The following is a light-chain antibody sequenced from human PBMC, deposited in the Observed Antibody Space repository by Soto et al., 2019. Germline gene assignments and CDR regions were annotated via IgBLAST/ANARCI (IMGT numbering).Light chain of an antibody. CDR3: QQRINWPLSYT. J-gene: IGKJ2*01. CDR1: QSVRSS. CDR2: DAF. V-gene: IGKV3-11*01. Sequence: VLTQSPATLSLSPGERATLSCRASQSVRSSLAWYQQKPGQAPRLLIYDAFNRATGIPGRFSGSGSGTDFTLTISSLEPEDFAVYYCQQRINWPLSYTFGQGTRLEIK.